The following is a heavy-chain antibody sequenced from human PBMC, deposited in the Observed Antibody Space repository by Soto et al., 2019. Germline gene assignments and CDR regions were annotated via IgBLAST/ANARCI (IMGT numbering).Heavy chain of an antibody. V-gene: IGHV1-18*01. CDR3: ASATSIAVAGKET. CDR1: GDTVTKYG. J-gene: IGHJ4*02. D-gene: IGHD6-19*01. Sequence: QVQLVQSGGEVKKPGASVKVSCKASGDTVTKYGISWVRQAPGQGLEGLGWISFYNGHTNYALKFQDRITFTTDTSTSTAPMELRSLTSDDTAVYYCASATSIAVAGKETWGQGTLVTVSS. CDR2: ISFYNGHT.